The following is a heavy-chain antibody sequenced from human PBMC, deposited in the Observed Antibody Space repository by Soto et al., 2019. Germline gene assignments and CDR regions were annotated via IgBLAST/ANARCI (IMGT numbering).Heavy chain of an antibody. J-gene: IGHJ4*02. V-gene: IGHV3-9*01. D-gene: IGHD3-10*01. CDR2: ISSSGDI. CDR3: AKGNDGGGGRNISYYFDS. CDR1: GFTIGSFA. Sequence: GGSMRLSSAASGFTIGSFAMIWIRPAQGKGLGWVSTISSSGDIVYADSVKGRFTISRDNPKNSLYLQMNSLRVEDTAFYYCAKGNDGGGGRNISYYFDSWGLGTLVTVSS.